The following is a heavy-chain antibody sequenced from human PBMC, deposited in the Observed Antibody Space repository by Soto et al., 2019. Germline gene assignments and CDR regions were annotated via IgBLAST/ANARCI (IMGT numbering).Heavy chain of an antibody. Sequence: GSLRLSCAASGFTFSSYSMNWVRQAPGKGLEWVSSISSSSSYIYYADSVKGRFTISRDNAKNSLYLQMNSLRAEDTAVYYCARDLQWTLQYGMDVWGQGTTVTVSS. CDR1: GFTFSSYS. V-gene: IGHV3-21*01. D-gene: IGHD6-19*01. CDR3: ARDLQWTLQYGMDV. J-gene: IGHJ6*02. CDR2: ISSSSSYI.